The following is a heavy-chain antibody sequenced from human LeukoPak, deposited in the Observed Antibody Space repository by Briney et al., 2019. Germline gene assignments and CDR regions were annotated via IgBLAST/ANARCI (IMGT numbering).Heavy chain of an antibody. V-gene: IGHV5-51*01. CDR2: IYPGDSDT. CDR3: ARRGPSGSYYAFFDWFDP. CDR1: GYSFTSYW. D-gene: IGHD1-26*01. J-gene: IGHJ5*02. Sequence: GESLKIPCKGSGYSFTSYWIGWVRQMPGKGLEWMGIIYPGDSDTRYSPSFQGQVTISADKSIGTAYLQWSSLKASDTAMYYCARRGPSGSYYAFFDWFDPWGQGTLVTVSS.